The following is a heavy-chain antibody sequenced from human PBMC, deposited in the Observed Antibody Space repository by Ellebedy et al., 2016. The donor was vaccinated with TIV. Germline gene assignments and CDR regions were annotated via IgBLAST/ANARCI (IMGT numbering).Heavy chain of an antibody. V-gene: IGHV4-61*08. CDR3: ARYTAGGGGWDV. CDR2: DGGST. CDR1: GGSITTGGPTITDH. Sequence: MPSETLSLTCTVSGGSITTGGPTITDHWSWIRQPPGKGLEWIGNDGGSTFYNPSLRSRVTVSVDPSNNQFSLKLTSVTAADTALYYCARYTAGGGGWDVWGHGTMVTVSS. J-gene: IGHJ3*01. D-gene: IGHD2-8*02.